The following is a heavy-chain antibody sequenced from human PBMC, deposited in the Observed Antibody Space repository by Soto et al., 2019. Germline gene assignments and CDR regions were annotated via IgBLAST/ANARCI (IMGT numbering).Heavy chain of an antibody. Sequence: SETLSLTCTVSGDSISSGTYYWGWIRQPPGKGLEWIGSIYYSGNTHYNPSLESRVTISVDTSKNQFSLKLSSLTAADTAVYYCARHDYGGFGLWGQGTLVTVSS. CDR3: ARHDYGGFGL. CDR2: IYYSGNT. CDR1: GDSISSGTYY. V-gene: IGHV4-39*01. D-gene: IGHD4-17*01. J-gene: IGHJ4*02.